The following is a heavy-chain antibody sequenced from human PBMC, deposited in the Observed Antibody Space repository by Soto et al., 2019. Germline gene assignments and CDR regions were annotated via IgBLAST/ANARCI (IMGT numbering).Heavy chain of an antibody. D-gene: IGHD1-20*01. J-gene: IGHJ4*02. V-gene: IGHV3-30*18. CDR3: AKRYFDY. CDR2: ISYDGSNK. CDR1: GFTFSSYG. Sequence: RLSCAASGFTFSSYGMHWVRQAPGKGLEWVAVISYDGSNKYYADSVKGRFTISRDNSKNTLYLQMNSLRAEDTAVYYCAKRYFDYWGQGTLVTVSS.